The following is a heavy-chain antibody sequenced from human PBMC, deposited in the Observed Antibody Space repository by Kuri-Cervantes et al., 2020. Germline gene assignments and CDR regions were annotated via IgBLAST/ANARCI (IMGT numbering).Heavy chain of an antibody. CDR1: GFTFSIYS. CDR2: ISSSSSYI. Sequence: GGSLRLSCAASGFTFSIYSMNWVRQAPGKGLEWVSSISSSSSYIYYADSVKGRFTISRDNAKNSLYLQMISLRAEDTAVYYCARSNWNDAFDIWGQGTMVTVSS. D-gene: IGHD1-1*01. CDR3: ARSNWNDAFDI. J-gene: IGHJ3*02. V-gene: IGHV3-21*03.